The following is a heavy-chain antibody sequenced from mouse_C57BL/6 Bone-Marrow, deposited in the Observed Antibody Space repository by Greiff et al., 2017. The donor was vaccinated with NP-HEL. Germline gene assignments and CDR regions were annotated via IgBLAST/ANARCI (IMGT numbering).Heavy chain of an antibody. V-gene: IGHV14-4*01. CDR3: TTYDGYYPFAY. Sequence: EVQLVESGAELVRPGASVKLSCTASGFNIKDDYMHWVKQRPEQGLEWIGWIDPENGDTAYASKFQGKATITADTSSNTAYLQLSSLTSEDTAVYYCTTYDGYYPFAYWGQGTLVTVSA. J-gene: IGHJ3*01. CDR1: GFNIKDDY. D-gene: IGHD2-3*01. CDR2: IDPENGDT.